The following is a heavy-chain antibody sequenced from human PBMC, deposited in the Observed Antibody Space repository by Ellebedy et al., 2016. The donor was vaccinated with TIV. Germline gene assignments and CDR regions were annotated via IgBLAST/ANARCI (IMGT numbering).Heavy chain of an antibody. D-gene: IGHD3-10*01. J-gene: IGHJ6*02. CDR2: MNANRGNT. V-gene: IGHV1-8*01. CDR3: ARGLDGSGSYYYYGMDV. Sequence: AASVKVSCKASGYTFTSYDINWVRQATGQGLEGMGWMNANRGNTCYAQKFQGRVTMNRKTSISTAYMELSSLISENTAVYYCARGLDGSGSYYYYGMDVWGQGTTVTVSS. CDR1: GYTFTSYD.